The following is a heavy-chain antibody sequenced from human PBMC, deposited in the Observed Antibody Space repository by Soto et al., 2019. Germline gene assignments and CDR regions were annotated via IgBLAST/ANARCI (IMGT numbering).Heavy chain of an antibody. CDR2: ISYDGSNK. J-gene: IGHJ6*02. CDR1: GFTFSSYA. Sequence: GGSLRLSCAASGFTFSSYAMHWVRQAPGKGLEWVAVISYDGSNKYYDDSVKGRLTISRDNSKKTLYLQINSLRAEDTAVYYCARDYRSDYGDYYYYGMDVWGQGTTVTVSS. D-gene: IGHD4-17*01. V-gene: IGHV3-30-3*01. CDR3: ARDYRSDYGDYYYYGMDV.